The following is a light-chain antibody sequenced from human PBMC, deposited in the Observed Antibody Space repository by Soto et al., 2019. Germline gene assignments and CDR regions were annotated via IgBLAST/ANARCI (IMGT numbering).Light chain of an antibody. CDR1: QSVSSN. J-gene: IGKJ1*01. Sequence: EIVMTQSPATLSVSPRERATLSCRASQSVSSNLAWYQQKPGQAPRLLIYGASTRATGIPARFSSSGSGTEFTLTISSLQSEDFAVYCCQQYNNWPRTFGQGTKVEIK. CDR2: GAS. CDR3: QQYNNWPRT. V-gene: IGKV3-15*01.